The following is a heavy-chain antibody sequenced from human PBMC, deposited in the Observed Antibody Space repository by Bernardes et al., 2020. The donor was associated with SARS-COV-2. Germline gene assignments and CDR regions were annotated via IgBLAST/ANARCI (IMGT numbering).Heavy chain of an antibody. J-gene: IGHJ4*02. CDR1: GYTFTGYY. V-gene: IGHV1-2*04. CDR2: INPNSGGT. D-gene: IGHD3-22*01. Sequence: AQVEVGCKASGYTFTGYYMHWVRQAPGQGLEWMGWINPNSGGTNYAQKFQGWVTMTRDTSISTAYMELSRLRSDDTAVYYCARGPYYYDSSGSLNYWGQGTLVTVSS. CDR3: ARGPYYYDSSGSLNY.